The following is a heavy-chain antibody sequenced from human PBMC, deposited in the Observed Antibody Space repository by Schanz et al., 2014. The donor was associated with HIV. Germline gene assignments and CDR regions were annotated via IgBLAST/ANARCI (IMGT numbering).Heavy chain of an antibody. V-gene: IGHV3-30*18. CDR2: TSYDGANK. D-gene: IGHD1-7*01. J-gene: IGHJ6*02. Sequence: QVQLVESGGGVVQPGRSLRLSCAASGFAFSNYGMHWARQAPGKGLEWVAVTSYDGANKYYVDSVKGRFTISRDNSKNTLYLQMNSLRAEDTAVYYCAKDRITGTTGVPYYYYGMDVWGQGTTVTVSS. CDR3: AKDRITGTTGVPYYYYGMDV. CDR1: GFAFSNYG.